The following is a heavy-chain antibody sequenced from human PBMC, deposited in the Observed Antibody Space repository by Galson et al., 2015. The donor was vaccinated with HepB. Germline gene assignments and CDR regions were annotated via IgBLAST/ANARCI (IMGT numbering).Heavy chain of an antibody. V-gene: IGHV1-18*01. Sequence: SGGTFTSYVISWVRQAPGQGLEWMGCISAYNGNTNYAQKLQGRVTMTTDTSTSTAYMELRSLRSDDTAVYYCARGDITIFGVVTPMGYWGQGTLVTVSS. CDR3: ARGDITIFGVVTPMGY. J-gene: IGHJ4*02. CDR2: ISAYNGNT. CDR1: GGTFTSYV. D-gene: IGHD3-3*01.